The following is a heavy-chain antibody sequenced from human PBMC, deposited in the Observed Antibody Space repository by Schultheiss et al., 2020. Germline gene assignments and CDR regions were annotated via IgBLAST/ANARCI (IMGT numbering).Heavy chain of an antibody. D-gene: IGHD4-23*01. V-gene: IGHV4-59*01. CDR3: ARGRIDRVGGPFDY. CDR2: IYYSGST. CDR1: GGSISSYY. Sequence: SETLSLTCTVSGGSISSYYWSWIRQPPGKGLEWIGYIYYSGSTNYNPSLKSRVTISVDTSKNQFSLKLSSVTAADTAVYYCARGRIDRVGGPFDYWGQGTLVTVSS. J-gene: IGHJ4*02.